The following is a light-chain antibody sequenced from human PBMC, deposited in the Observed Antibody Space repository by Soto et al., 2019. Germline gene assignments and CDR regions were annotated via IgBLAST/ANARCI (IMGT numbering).Light chain of an antibody. CDR2: HVT. CDR3: CSLTTSHTYV. J-gene: IGLJ1*01. V-gene: IGLV2-14*03. CDR1: SSDIGHYDY. Sequence: ALTQPASVSGSPGQSLTSSCTGTSSDIGHYDYVSWYQQHPGKAPKLMIYHVTYRPSGVSNRYSGSKSVNSASLTISGLQADDEADYYCCSLTTSHTYVFGSGTKVTVL.